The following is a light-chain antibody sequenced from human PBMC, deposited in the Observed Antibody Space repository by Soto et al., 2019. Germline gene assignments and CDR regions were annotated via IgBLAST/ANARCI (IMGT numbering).Light chain of an antibody. CDR2: DVS. V-gene: IGLV2-14*03. CDR3: SSYTTSNTRQIV. CDR1: SRDVGGYNY. J-gene: IGLJ1*01. Sequence: QSALTQPASVSGSPAQSITISCTGNSRDVGGYNYVSWYQHHPGKAPKLMIYDVSNRPSGVSNRFSGSKSGNTASLTIYGLQSEDEPDYYCSSYTTSNTRQIVFGTGTKVTVL.